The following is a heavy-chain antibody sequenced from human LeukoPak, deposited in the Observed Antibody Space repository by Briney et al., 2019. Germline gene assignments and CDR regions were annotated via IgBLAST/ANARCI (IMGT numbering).Heavy chain of an antibody. CDR2: MNPNSGNT. V-gene: IGHV1-8*01. D-gene: IGHD3-10*01. CDR1: GYTFTSYD. CDR3: ARDIVRRLDI. J-gene: IGHJ3*02. Sequence: ASVKVSCKASGYTFTSYDINWVRQATGQGLEWMGWMNPNSGNTGYAQKFQGRVTMTTDTSTSTAYMELRSLRSDDTAVYYCARDIVRRLDIWGQGTMVTVSS.